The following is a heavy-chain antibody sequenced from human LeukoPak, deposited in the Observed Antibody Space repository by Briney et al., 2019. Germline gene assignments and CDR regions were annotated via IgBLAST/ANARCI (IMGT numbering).Heavy chain of an antibody. CDR2: IYSGGST. D-gene: IGHD6-19*01. J-gene: IGHJ4*02. V-gene: IGHV3-66*01. CDR3: ASGGSSGWELDY. Sequence: GGSLRLSCAASGFTFSSYGMHWVRQAPGKGLEWVSVIYSGGSTYYADSVKGRFTISRDNSKNTLYLQMNSLRAEDTAVYYCASGGSSGWELDYWGQGTLVTVSS. CDR1: GFTFSSYG.